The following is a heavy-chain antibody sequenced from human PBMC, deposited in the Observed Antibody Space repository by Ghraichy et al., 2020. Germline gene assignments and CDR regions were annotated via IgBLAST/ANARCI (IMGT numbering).Heavy chain of an antibody. D-gene: IGHD1-14*01. Sequence: SETLSPTCTVSGGSISSYYWSWIRQPPGKGLEWIGYIYTSGSTNYNPSLKSRVTISVDTSKNQFSLKLSSVTAADTAVYYCARHKANRGYFDYWGQGTLVTISS. V-gene: IGHV4-4*09. J-gene: IGHJ4*02. CDR3: ARHKANRGYFDY. CDR2: IYTSGST. CDR1: GGSISSYY.